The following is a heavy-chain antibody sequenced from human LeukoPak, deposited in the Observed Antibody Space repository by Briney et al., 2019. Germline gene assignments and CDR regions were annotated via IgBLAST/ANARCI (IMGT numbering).Heavy chain of an antibody. Sequence: GSLRLSCAASGFTFSTYWMSWVRQAPGKGLEWVANIKEDGSEIYYVDSVKGRFTISRDNAKNSLYLQMNSLRAEDTAVYYCARDRNGYPHDLWGQGTLVTVSS. CDR1: GFTFSTYW. CDR2: IKEDGSEI. V-gene: IGHV3-7*01. D-gene: IGHD5-18*01. J-gene: IGHJ4*02. CDR3: ARDRNGYPHDL.